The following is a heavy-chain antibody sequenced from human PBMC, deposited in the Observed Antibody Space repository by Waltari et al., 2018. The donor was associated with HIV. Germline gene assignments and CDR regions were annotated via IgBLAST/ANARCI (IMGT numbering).Heavy chain of an antibody. J-gene: IGHJ6*02. D-gene: IGHD1-26*01. V-gene: IGHV3-7*01. CDR3: ARIGTFPHNYAIDF. Sequence: EVQLMESGGGLVQSGGSLRLSCAASGLPFNNYWMSWVRQTPGKGLEWVAYIKDDGSEKYYMGSVKGRFTISRDNAKNSMFLQMNSLRAEDTAVYYCARIGTFPHNYAIDFWGQGTTVTVSS. CDR2: IKDDGSEK. CDR1: GLPFNNYW.